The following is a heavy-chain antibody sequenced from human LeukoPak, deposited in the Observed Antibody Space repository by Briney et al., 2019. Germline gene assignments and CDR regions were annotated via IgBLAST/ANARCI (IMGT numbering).Heavy chain of an antibody. CDR2: ISYDGSNK. CDR1: GFTFSSYG. J-gene: IGHJ6*02. D-gene: IGHD3-9*01. CDR3: AKDSAPRYTYYYYGMDV. V-gene: IGHV3-30*18. Sequence: GGSLRLSCAASGFTFSSYGMHWVRQAPGKGLEWVAVISYDGSNKYYADSVKGRFTISRDNSKNTLYLQMNSLRAEDTAVYYCAKDSAPRYTYYYYGMDVWGQGTTVTVSS.